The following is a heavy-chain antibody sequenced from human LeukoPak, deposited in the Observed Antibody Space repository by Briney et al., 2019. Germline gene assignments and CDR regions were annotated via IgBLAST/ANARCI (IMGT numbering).Heavy chain of an antibody. CDR2: IYYSGST. V-gene: IGHV4-59*01. D-gene: IGHD6-13*01. J-gene: IGHJ4*02. CDR3: ARTSGIAADFDY. Sequence: SETLSLTCTVSGDSISSYYWGWIQQPPGKGLEWIGYIYYSGSTNYNPSLKSRVTISVDTSKNQFSLKLSSVTAADTAVYYCARTSGIAADFDYWGQGTLVTVSS. CDR1: GDSISSYY.